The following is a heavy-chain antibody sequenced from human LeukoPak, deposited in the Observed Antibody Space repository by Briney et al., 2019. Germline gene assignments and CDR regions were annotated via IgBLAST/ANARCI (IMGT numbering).Heavy chain of an antibody. J-gene: IGHJ5*02. CDR1: GGSISSYY. CDR3: ARAQYYGSGSYMNWFDP. D-gene: IGHD3-10*01. CDR2: IYYSGST. Sequence: PSETLSLTCTVSGGSISSYYWSWIRQPPGKGLEWIGYIYYSGSTDYNPSLKSRVTVSVDTSMNQFSLKLSSVTAADTAVYYCARAQYYGSGSYMNWFDPWGQGTLVTVSS. V-gene: IGHV4-59*01.